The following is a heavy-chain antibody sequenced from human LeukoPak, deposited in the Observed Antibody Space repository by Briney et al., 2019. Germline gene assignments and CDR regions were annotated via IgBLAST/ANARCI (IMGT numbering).Heavy chain of an antibody. J-gene: IGHJ5*02. CDR3: ARQGIGRRRTGTYRWGGNWFDP. D-gene: IGHD1-7*01. CDR1: GYSISSGYY. CDR2: IYHSGST. V-gene: IGHV4-38-2*01. Sequence: PSETLSLTCAVSGYSISSGYYWGWIRQPPGKGLEWIGSIYHSGSTYYNPSLKSRVTISVDTSKNQFSLKLSSVTAADTAVYYCARQGIGRRRTGTYRWGGNWFDPWGQGTLVTVSS.